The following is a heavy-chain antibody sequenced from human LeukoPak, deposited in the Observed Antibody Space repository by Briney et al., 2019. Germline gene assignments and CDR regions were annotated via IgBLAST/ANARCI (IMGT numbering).Heavy chain of an antibody. J-gene: IGHJ4*02. CDR1: GFTFSSYG. V-gene: IGHV3-33*01. CDR2: IWYDGSNK. Sequence: GGSLRLSCAASGFTFSSYGMHWVRQAPGKGLEWVAVIWYDGSNKYYADSVKGRFTISRDNSKNTLYLRMNSLRAEDTAVYYCARDELGDSSGTDYWGQGTLVTVSS. D-gene: IGHD3-22*01. CDR3: ARDELGDSSGTDY.